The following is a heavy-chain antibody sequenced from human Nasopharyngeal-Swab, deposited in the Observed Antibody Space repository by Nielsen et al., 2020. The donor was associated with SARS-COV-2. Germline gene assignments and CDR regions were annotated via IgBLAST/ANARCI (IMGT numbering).Heavy chain of an antibody. CDR3: AKDPYYDFWSGYYFDY. CDR1: GFTFSSYA. D-gene: IGHD3-3*01. V-gene: IGHV3-23*03. CDR2: IYSGGSST. J-gene: IGHJ4*02. Sequence: SCAASGFTFSSYAMSWVRQAPGKGLEWVSVIYSGGSSTYYADSVKGRFTISRDNSKNTLYLQMNSLRAEDTAVYYCAKDPYYDFWSGYYFDYWGQGTLVTVSS.